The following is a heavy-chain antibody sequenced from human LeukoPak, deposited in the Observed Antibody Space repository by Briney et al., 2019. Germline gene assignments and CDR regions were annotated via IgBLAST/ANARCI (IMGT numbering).Heavy chain of an antibody. V-gene: IGHV3-21*01. D-gene: IGHD2-2*01. Sequence: GGSLRLSCAASGFTFSSYSMNWVRQAPGKGLEWVSSISSSSSYIYYADSVKGRFTISRDNAKNSLYLQMNSLIAEDTAVYYCARERYCSSTSCSLNSYWGQGTLVTVSS. CDR1: GFTFSSYS. J-gene: IGHJ4*02. CDR3: ARERYCSSTSCSLNSY. CDR2: ISSSSSYI.